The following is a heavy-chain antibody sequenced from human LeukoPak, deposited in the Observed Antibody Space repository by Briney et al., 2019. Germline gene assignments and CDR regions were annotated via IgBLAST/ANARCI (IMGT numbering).Heavy chain of an antibody. CDR1: GFMFDDYA. Sequence: GGSLRLSCAAFGFMFDDYAMHWVRQVPGKGLEWVSLISGDGVSRFYADSVKGRFTISRDNNNDSLSLQMNRLTTEDTAYYYCAREQFSHTSDYFDTWGQGILVTVSS. D-gene: IGHD5-12*01. J-gene: IGHJ4*02. CDR2: ISGDGVSR. CDR3: AREQFSHTSDYFDT. V-gene: IGHV3-43*02.